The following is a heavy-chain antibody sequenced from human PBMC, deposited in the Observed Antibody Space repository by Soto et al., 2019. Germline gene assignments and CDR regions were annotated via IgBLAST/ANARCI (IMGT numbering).Heavy chain of an antibody. CDR3: ARSQGSSTSLEIYYYYYYGMDV. V-gene: IGHV1-69*13. Sequence: SVKVSCKASGGTFGSYAISWVRQAPGQGLEWMGGIIPIPGTANYAQKFQGRVTIAADESTSTAYMELSSLRSEDTAVYYCARSQGSSTSLEIYYYYYYGMDVWGQGTTVNVSS. CDR1: GGTFGSYA. J-gene: IGHJ6*01. D-gene: IGHD2-2*01. CDR2: IIPIPGTA.